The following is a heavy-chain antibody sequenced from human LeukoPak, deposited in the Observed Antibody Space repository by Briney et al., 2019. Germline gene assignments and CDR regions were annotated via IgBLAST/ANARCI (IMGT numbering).Heavy chain of an antibody. CDR2: ISGSGGST. V-gene: IGHV3-23*01. CDR3: AKLKGASCYSAFDT. J-gene: IGHJ3*02. Sequence: GGSLRLSCAASGFRFSKDAMSWVRQAPGKGLEWVSAISGSGGSTYYADSVKGRFTISRDNSKNTLYLQMNSLRAEDTAVYYCAKLKGASCYSAFDTWGQGTMVTVSS. CDR1: GFRFSKDA. D-gene: IGHD2-15*01.